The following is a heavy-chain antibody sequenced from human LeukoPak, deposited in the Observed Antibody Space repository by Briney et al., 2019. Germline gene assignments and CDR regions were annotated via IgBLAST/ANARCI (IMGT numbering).Heavy chain of an antibody. J-gene: IGHJ4*02. V-gene: IGHV3-23*01. Sequence: GGSLRLSCAASGFTFNNYAMTWVRQAPEEGLEWVSSIIDSGISTYYGDSVKGRFTISRDNSKNTLYLQMNSLRAEDTAVYYCAKGSRGNYDYWGQGTLVTVSS. CDR2: IIDSGIST. CDR1: GFTFNNYA. D-gene: IGHD1-7*01. CDR3: AKGSRGNYDY.